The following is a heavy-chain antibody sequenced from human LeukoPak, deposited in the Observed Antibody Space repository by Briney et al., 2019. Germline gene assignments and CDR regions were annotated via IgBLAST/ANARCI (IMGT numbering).Heavy chain of an antibody. CDR2: IYSGGST. V-gene: IGHV3-66*01. CDR3: AKETSMIVVVTHFDY. D-gene: IGHD3-22*01. Sequence: GGSLRLSCAASGFTVSSNYMSWVRQAPGKGLEWVSVIYSGGSTYYADSVKGRFTISRDNSKNTLYLQMNSLRAEDTAVYYCAKETSMIVVVTHFDYWGQGTLVTVSS. CDR1: GFTVSSNY. J-gene: IGHJ4*02.